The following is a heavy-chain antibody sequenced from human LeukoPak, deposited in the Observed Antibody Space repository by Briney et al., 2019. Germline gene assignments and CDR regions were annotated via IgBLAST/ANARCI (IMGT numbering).Heavy chain of an antibody. J-gene: IGHJ4*02. Sequence: GASAKVSCKASGYTFTSYGISWVRQAPGQGLEWMGWISAYNGNTNYAQKLQGRVTMTTDTSTSTAYMELRSLRSDDTAVYYCARVLAPHVLRFLEWLPYFDYWGQGTLVTVSS. CDR1: GYTFTSYG. CDR2: ISAYNGNT. V-gene: IGHV1-18*01. CDR3: ARVLAPHVLRFLEWLPYFDY. D-gene: IGHD3-3*01.